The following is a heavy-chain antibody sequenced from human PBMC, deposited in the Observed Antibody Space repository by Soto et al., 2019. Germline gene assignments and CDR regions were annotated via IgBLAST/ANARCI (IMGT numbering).Heavy chain of an antibody. V-gene: IGHV3-72*01. Sequence: GGSLRLSCAASGFTFSDHYMDWVRQAPGKGLEWVGRTRNKAKGYTTEYAASVKGRFTISRDDSKNSLYLQMNSLKTEDTAVYYCARGGSYTAFDYWGQGTLVTVSS. CDR2: TRNKAKGYTT. J-gene: IGHJ4*02. CDR1: GFTFSDHY. CDR3: ARGGSYTAFDY. D-gene: IGHD1-26*01.